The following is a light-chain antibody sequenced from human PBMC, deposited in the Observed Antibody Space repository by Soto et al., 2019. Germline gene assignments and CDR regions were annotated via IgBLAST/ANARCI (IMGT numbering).Light chain of an antibody. CDR1: QDISKY. Sequence: DIQMTQSPSSLSASVGDRVTITCQASQDISKYLNWYQHKPGKAPKLLIYDASNLQTGVPSRFSGGGSGTDFTFTISSLQPEDIATYYCQQCDNLPLTFGGGTKVDIK. CDR3: QQCDNLPLT. CDR2: DAS. J-gene: IGKJ4*01. V-gene: IGKV1-33*01.